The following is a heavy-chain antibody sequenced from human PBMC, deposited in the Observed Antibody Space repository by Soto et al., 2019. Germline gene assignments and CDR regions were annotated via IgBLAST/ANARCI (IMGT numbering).Heavy chain of an antibody. CDR3: ASNAAAISISED. D-gene: IGHD3-3*01. J-gene: IGHJ4*02. V-gene: IGHV4-39*02. CDR2: IDYRGST. Sequence: QLQLQESGPGLVKPSETLSLTCTVSGCSISTSIYYWGWIRQPPGKGLEWIGSIDYRGSTYYNPSINIEVNIKKGASTFHLSQTLAYVTDADTADDYCASNAAAISISEDWRQGNLVTVSS. CDR1: GCSISTSIYY.